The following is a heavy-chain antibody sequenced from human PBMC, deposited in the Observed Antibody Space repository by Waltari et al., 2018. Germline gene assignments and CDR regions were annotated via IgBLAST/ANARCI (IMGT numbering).Heavy chain of an antibody. V-gene: IGHV3-23*03. Sequence: EVHLLESGGGLVQPGGSLRLSCAASGFTFSTYAMTWVRQAPGKGLAWVSVIYTGVSTTFYADSVKGRFTISRDNSKNTLYLQMSSLRAEDTAVYYCAKVQGPATSYWYFDLWGRGTLVTVSS. J-gene: IGHJ2*01. CDR1: GFTFSTYA. D-gene: IGHD1-26*01. CDR3: AKVQGPATSYWYFDL. CDR2: IYTGVSTT.